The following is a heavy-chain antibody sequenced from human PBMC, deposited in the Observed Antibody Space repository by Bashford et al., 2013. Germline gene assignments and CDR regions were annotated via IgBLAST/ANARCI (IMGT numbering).Heavy chain of an antibody. Sequence: SETLSLTCTVSGGSINSYYWSWIRQSPGKGLECIGNVYYNGNTNYNPSLKSRVTISVDTSKNQFSLKLSSVTAADTAVYYCATGAYIYTFDYWGQGTLVTVSS. CDR3: ATGAYIYTFDY. CDR2: VYYNGNT. V-gene: IGHV4-59*08. D-gene: IGHD5-24*01. J-gene: IGHJ4*02. CDR1: GGSINSYY.